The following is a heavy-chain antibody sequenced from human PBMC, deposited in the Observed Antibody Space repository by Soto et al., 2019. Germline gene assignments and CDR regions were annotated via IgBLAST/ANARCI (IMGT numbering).Heavy chain of an antibody. CDR2: IIPVFGTT. CDR1: GGIFSSFA. V-gene: IGHV1-69*01. J-gene: IGHJ4*02. D-gene: IGHD3-10*01. CDR3: ALGGSPYVWFNEY. Sequence: QEQLVQSGAEVKKPGSSMKVSCKASGGIFSSFAISWVRQAPGQGLEWMGGIIPVFGTTNYAQKFQDRVTITVDESTNTAYMELSCLRSEDTAMYYCALGGSPYVWFNEYWGQGTLVTVSS.